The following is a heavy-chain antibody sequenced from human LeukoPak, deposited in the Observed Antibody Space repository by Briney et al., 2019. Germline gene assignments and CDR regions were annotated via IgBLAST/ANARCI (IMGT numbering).Heavy chain of an antibody. D-gene: IGHD3-16*02. CDR3: ARDPQIMITFGGVIAPSYHFDY. CDR1: GYTFTGYY. V-gene: IGHV1-2*02. J-gene: IGHJ4*02. CDR2: INPNSGGT. Sequence: GASVKVSCKASGYTFTGYYMHWVRQAPGQGLEWMGWINPNSGGTNYAQKFQGRVTMTRDTSISTAYMELSRLRSDDTAVYYCARDPQIMITFGGVIAPSYHFDYWGQGTLVTVSS.